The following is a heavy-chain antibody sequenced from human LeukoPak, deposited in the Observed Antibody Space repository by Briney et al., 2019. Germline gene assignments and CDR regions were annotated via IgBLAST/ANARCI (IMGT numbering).Heavy chain of an antibody. Sequence: GGSLRLSCAASGFTFSIYGMYWVRQAPGKGLEWVAVILHDGSNKYYGESVKGRFTISRDNAKNTLYLQMNSLRAEDTAVYYCARGRPDSSSWLANYYYYYGMDVWGQGTTVTVS. D-gene: IGHD6-13*01. CDR2: ILHDGSNK. CDR3: ARGRPDSSSWLANYYYYYGMDV. V-gene: IGHV3-30*03. CDR1: GFTFSIYG. J-gene: IGHJ6*02.